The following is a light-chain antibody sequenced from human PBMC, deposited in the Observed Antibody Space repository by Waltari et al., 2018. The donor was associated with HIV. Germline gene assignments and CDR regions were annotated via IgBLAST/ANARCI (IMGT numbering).Light chain of an antibody. V-gene: IGLV1-40*01. J-gene: IGLJ3*02. CDR2: GNS. Sequence: QSVLAQPPSVSGAPGQRVTISCTGSSYNIGADYHFSWYQHLPGTAPKPRIYGNSNRPSGVPNRFSGSKSDTSASLAITGLQAEDEADYYCQSYDRSLSAWVFGGGTRLNVL. CDR3: QSYDRSLSAWV. CDR1: SYNIGADYH.